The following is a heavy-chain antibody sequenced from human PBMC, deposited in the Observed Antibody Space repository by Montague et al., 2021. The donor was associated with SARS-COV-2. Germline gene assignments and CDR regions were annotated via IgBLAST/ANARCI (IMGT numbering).Heavy chain of an antibody. D-gene: IGHD2-15*01. J-gene: IGHJ4*02. Sequence: SETLSLTCTVSGGSISSSTYYWGWIRQPPGKGLEWIGSIYYSGTTYYNPSLKSRVTISVDTSKNQFSLKLSSVTAADTAVYYCARQGGYCSSGSCYGPFDYWGQGTLVTVSS. V-gene: IGHV4-39*01. CDR2: IYYSGTT. CDR1: GGSISSSTYY. CDR3: ARQGGYCSSGSCYGPFDY.